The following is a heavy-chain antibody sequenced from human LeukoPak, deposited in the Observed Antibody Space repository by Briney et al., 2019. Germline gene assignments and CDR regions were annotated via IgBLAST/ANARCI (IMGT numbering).Heavy chain of an antibody. V-gene: IGHV6-1*01. D-gene: IGHD4-23*01. J-gene: IGHJ4*02. CDR3: ARDRRSAQVTPFDY. Sequence: SQTLSLTCAISGDSVSSSRAAWNWNRQSPSRGFEWLGRTYLRSKWYNDYAVSVRSRIIINADTSKNRFSLQLNSVTPGDTAVYYCARDRRSAQVTPFDYSGQGILVTVSS. CDR1: GDSVSSSRAA. CDR2: TYLRSKWYN.